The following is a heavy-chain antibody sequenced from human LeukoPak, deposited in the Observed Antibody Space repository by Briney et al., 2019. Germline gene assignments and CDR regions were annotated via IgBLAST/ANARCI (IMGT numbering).Heavy chain of an antibody. Sequence: GGSLRLSCAASGFTFSDYSMNWVRQAPGKGLEWISYIGIDSGNTNYADSVKGRFTISGDKAKNSLYLQMNSLRVEDTAVYYCARDYKYAFDNWGQETQVTVSS. CDR3: ARDYKYAFDN. CDR1: GFTFSDYS. J-gene: IGHJ4*02. V-gene: IGHV3-48*01. CDR2: IGIDSGNT. D-gene: IGHD5-24*01.